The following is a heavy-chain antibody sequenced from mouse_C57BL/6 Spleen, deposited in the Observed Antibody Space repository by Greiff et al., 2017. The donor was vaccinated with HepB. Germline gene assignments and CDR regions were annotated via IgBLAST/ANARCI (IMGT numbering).Heavy chain of an antibody. J-gene: IGHJ1*03. CDR3: ARGYYGSSPYWYFDV. CDR1: GFTFSDYY. Sequence: EVQVVESEGGLVQPGSSMKLSCTASGFTFSDYYMAWVRQVPEKGLEWVANINYDGSSTYYLDSLKSRFIISRDNAKNILYLQMSSLKSEDTATYYCARGYYGSSPYWYFDVWGTGTTVTVSS. CDR2: INYDGSST. V-gene: IGHV5-16*01. D-gene: IGHD1-1*01.